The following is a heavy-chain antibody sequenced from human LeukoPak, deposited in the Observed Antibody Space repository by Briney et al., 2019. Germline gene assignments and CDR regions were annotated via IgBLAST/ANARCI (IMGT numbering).Heavy chain of an antibody. CDR3: AKGRSIDYFDN. CDR2: IYYGGST. V-gene: IGHV4-39*01. CDR1: GDSISSSSYY. J-gene: IGHJ4*02. D-gene: IGHD2-21*01. Sequence: PSETLSLTCTVSGDSISSSSYYWGWIRQPPGKGLEWIGSIYYGGSTYYNPSLKSRVPISIDTSKNQFSLRLSSVTAAETAVYYCAKGRSIDYFDNWGQGTLVTVSS.